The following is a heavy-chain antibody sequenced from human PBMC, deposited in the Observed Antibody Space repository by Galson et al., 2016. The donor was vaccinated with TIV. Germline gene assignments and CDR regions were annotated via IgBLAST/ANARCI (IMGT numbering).Heavy chain of an antibody. CDR3: ARLGTVNSTLVIDY. J-gene: IGHJ4*02. D-gene: IGHD2-15*01. CDR1: GFTFSSSE. V-gene: IGHV3-48*03. CDR2: MSGSGSVR. Sequence: SLRLSCAASGFTFSSSEMIWVRQAPGKGLEWVSYMSGSGSVRYYADSVRGRFTISRDNAQNSLYLQMTSLRVEDTALYYCARLGTVNSTLVIDYWGQGTLVTVSS.